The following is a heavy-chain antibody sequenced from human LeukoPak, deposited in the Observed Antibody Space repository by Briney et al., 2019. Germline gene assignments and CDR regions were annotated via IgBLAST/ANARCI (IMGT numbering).Heavy chain of an antibody. V-gene: IGHV3-53*01. J-gene: IGHJ4*02. D-gene: IGHD5-18*01. CDR3: ARGLTDMDTANY. CDR2: IYTGGST. Sequence: GGSLRLPCAVSGFTVGRNYMTWVRQAPGKGLEWVSVIYTGGSTFYADSVKGRFTISRDNSKNILYLQMNSLRAEDTAVYYCARGLTDMDTANYWGQGTLVTVSS. CDR1: GFTVGRNY.